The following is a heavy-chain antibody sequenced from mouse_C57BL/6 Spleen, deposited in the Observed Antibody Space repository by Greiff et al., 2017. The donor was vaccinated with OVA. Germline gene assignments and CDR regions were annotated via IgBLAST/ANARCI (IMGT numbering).Heavy chain of an antibody. Sequence: VKLQQPGTELVKPGASVKLSCKASGYTFTSYWMHWVKQRPGQGLEWIGNINPSNGGTNYNEKFKSKATLTVDKSSSTAYMQLSSLTSEDSAVYYCARSRSNYGAWFAYWGQGTLVTVSA. CDR1: GYTFTSYW. D-gene: IGHD2-5*01. V-gene: IGHV1-53*01. CDR2: INPSNGGT. CDR3: ARSRSNYGAWFAY. J-gene: IGHJ3*01.